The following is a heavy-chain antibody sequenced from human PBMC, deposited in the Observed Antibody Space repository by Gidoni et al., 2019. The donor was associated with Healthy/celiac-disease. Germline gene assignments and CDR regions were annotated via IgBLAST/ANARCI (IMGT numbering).Heavy chain of an antibody. D-gene: IGHD6-13*01. CDR2: MSSKANSEAT. CDR3: GAEQQLNY. Sequence: EVQRVASGGALVQPGGPPVLTCAASGFTFSGSAMHWVRQASGKGMEWVGRMSSKANSEATAYDASVKGRFTISRDDSKNTAYLQRNSLKTEDTAVYYCGAEQQLNYWGQGTLVTVSS. V-gene: IGHV3-73*02. CDR1: GFTFSGSA. J-gene: IGHJ4*02.